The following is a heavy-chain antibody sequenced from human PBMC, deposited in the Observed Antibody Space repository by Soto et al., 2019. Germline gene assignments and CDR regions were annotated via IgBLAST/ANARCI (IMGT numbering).Heavy chain of an antibody. V-gene: IGHV5-51*01. Sequence: ASLKISCKTSGYNFTTYWIGWVRQVPGKDLDWMGIIYPGDSDTRANPSFEGQVTISVDKSIDSAYLQRTRLKASDTAMYYCARRTFYYENDGRPLHHPAFHIWGQGKMVIV. J-gene: IGHJ3*02. CDR2: IYPGDSDT. CDR1: GYNFTTYW. CDR3: ARRTFYYENDGRPLHHPAFHI. D-gene: IGHD3-22*01.